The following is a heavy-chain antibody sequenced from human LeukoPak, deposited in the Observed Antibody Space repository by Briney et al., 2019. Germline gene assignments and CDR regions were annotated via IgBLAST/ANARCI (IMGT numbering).Heavy chain of an antibody. CDR1: GGSISNYY. Sequence: SETLSLTCTVSGGSISNYYWSWIRQPPGKGLEWIGYIYYSGNTNYNPSLKSRVTISVDTSKDQFSLNLSSVTAADTAVYYCARTVHYSSGWSPTYYFDCWGQGTLVTVSS. CDR2: IYYSGNT. J-gene: IGHJ4*02. D-gene: IGHD6-19*01. CDR3: ARTVHYSSGWSPTYYFDC. V-gene: IGHV4-59*01.